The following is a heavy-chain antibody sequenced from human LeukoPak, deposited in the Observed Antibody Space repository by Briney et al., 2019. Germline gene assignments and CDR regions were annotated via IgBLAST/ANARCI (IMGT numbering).Heavy chain of an antibody. V-gene: IGHV4-30-4*08. CDR3: ARGGVPGAYYFDY. CDR2: IYYSGST. Sequence: PSETLSLTCTVSGGSISSGDYYWSWIRQPPGKGLEWIGYIYYSGSTYYNPSLKSRVTTSVDTAKNQFSLKLSSVTAADTAVYYCARGGVPGAYYFDYWGQGTLVTVSS. J-gene: IGHJ4*02. D-gene: IGHD3-10*01. CDR1: GGSISSGDYY.